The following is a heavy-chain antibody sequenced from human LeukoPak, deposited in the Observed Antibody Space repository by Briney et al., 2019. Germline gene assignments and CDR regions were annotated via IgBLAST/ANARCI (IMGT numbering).Heavy chain of an antibody. CDR3: ARDPRDSTPFDY. J-gene: IGHJ4*02. CDR1: GDSISSSNYY. Sequence: ASETLSLTCTVSGDSISSSNYYWGWIRQPPGKGLEWIGSVHYSGSTYYNPSLKSRLTISLDTSKNQFSLKLTSVTAADTAVYYCARDPRDSTPFDYWGQGTLVTVSS. V-gene: IGHV4-39*07. CDR2: VHYSGST. D-gene: IGHD2-15*01.